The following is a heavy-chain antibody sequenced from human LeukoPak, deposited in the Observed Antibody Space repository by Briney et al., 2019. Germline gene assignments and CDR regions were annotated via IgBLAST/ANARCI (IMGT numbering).Heavy chain of an antibody. Sequence: GGSLRLSCAASGFNFKDFAKPWVRQIPGKELEWVSVVHCGGGGAQYPDSVKGRLTISRDKSQNTLYLKLTNLKLANTSLCSCGKIPHPDQGLVAYFDYWGRGTLVTVSS. J-gene: IGHJ4*02. D-gene: IGHD6-19*01. V-gene: IGHV3-23*01. CDR3: GKIPHPDQGLVAYFDY. CDR1: GFNFKDFA. CDR2: VHCGGGGA.